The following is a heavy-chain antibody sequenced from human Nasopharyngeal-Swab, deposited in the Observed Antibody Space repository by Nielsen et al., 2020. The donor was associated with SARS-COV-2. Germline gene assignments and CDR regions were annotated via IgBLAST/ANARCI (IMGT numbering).Heavy chain of an antibody. J-gene: IGHJ6*02. CDR3: ARTGEGDIYGSTWSVHYAMDV. CDR1: GYIFNYYG. CDR2: ISGHNGNT. Sequence: ASVQVSCKASGYIFNYYGVSWVRQAPGQGLEWMGWISGHNGNTKYDQKLQGRVTMTTDTSTSTVYMVLRSLRSDDTAVYFCARTGEGDIYGSTWSVHYAMDVWGQGTTVTVSS. V-gene: IGHV1-18*01. D-gene: IGHD5-18*01.